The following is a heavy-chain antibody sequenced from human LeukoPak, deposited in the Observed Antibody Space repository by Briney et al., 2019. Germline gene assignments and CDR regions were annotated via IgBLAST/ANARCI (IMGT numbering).Heavy chain of an antibody. V-gene: IGHV4-31*03. Sequence: SQTLSLTCTVSGGSISGGGYYWSWIRQHPGKGLEWTGYIYYSGSTYYNPSLKSRVTISVDTSKNQFSLKLSSVTAADTAVYYCARDSIVVVPAAIGVRYYYYGMDVWGQGTTVTVSS. CDR3: ARDSIVVVPAAIGVRYYYYGMDV. CDR2: IYYSGST. J-gene: IGHJ6*02. CDR1: GGSISGGGYY. D-gene: IGHD2-2*01.